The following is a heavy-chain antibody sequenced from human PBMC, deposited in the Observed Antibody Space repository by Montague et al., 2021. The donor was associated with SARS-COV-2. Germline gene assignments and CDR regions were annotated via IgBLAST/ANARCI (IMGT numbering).Heavy chain of an antibody. J-gene: IGHJ4*02. CDR3: ARAIQSQPLVVVIAIPRPFYYFDH. V-gene: IGHV4-4*02. D-gene: IGHD2-21*01. CDR1: GDSISTDNW. Sequence: SETLSLTCVVSGDSISTDNWWTWVCLPPGKGLEWVGEIYHTGSTKYKPSLKSRVSMSVDTSKNQFSLKLSSVTAADTAVYYCARAIQSQPLVVVIAIPRPFYYFDHWGQGTLVTASS. CDR2: IYHTGST.